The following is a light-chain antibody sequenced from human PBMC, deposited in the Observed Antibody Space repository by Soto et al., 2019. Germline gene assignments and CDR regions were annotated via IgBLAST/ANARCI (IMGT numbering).Light chain of an antibody. V-gene: IGKV1-27*01. CDR1: QDIRNF. Sequence: DIRMTQSPTSLSASVGDRVTMTCRASQDIRNFVAWYQQKPGKAPKLLIYAASTLEAGVPPRFSGSRSGRDITLTINCLQPADVATYDCQEYSSVPVLGTATKVEI. CDR3: QEYSSVPV. CDR2: AAS. J-gene: IGKJ3*01.